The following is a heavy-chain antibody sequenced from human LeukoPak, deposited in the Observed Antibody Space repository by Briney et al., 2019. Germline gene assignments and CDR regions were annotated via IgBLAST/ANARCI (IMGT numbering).Heavy chain of an antibody. J-gene: IGHJ1*01. V-gene: IGHV4-59*01. Sequence: PSETLPLTCSVSGGSISSYYWSWVRQPAGKGLEWIGYIYYSGSTNYNPSLKSRVTISVDTPKNQFSLKLSSVTAADTAVYYCARDTPGGFQHWGQGTLVTVSS. CDR2: IYYSGST. D-gene: IGHD1-14*01. CDR3: ARDTPGGFQH. CDR1: GGSISSYY.